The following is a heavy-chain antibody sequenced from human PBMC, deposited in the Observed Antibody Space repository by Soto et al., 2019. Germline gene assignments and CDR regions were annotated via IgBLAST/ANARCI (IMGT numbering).Heavy chain of an antibody. CDR2: IYSGGST. J-gene: IGHJ6*03. CDR1: GFTVSSNY. Sequence: GGSLRLSCAASGFTVSSNYMSWVRQAPGKGLEWVSVIYSGGSTYYADSVKGRFTISRHNSKNTLYLQMNSLRAEDTAVYYCARGGVAVADYYYYMDVWGKGTTVTVS. D-gene: IGHD6-19*01. CDR3: ARGGVAVADYYYYMDV. V-gene: IGHV3-53*04.